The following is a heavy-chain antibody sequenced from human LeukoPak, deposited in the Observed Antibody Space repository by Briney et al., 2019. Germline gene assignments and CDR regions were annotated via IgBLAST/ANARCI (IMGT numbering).Heavy chain of an antibody. CDR3: ASAARLFWGRARSTAKFDY. V-gene: IGHV4-39*07. CDR1: GDSIRSSSYY. D-gene: IGHD3-16*01. CDR2: INHSGST. Sequence: SETLSLTCTVSGDSIRSSSYYWGWIRQPPGKGLEWIGEINHSGSTNYNPSLKSRVTISVDTSKNQFSLKLSSVTAADTAVYYCASAARLFWGRARSTAKFDYWGQGTLVTVSS. J-gene: IGHJ4*02.